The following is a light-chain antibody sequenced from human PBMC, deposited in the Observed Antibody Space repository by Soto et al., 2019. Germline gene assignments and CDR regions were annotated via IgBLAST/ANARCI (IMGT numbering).Light chain of an antibody. J-gene: IGLJ3*02. CDR2: SNT. CDR3: GAWDDSLQAWV. CDR1: SANIGTNT. V-gene: IGLV1-44*01. Sequence: QSVLTQPPSASATPGQRVAISCSGSSANIGTNTANWYQQVPGTAPKLLIHSNTQRPSGVPDRFSGSKSGTSASLAISGLQSEDEADYYCGAWDDSLQAWVFGGGTKVTVL.